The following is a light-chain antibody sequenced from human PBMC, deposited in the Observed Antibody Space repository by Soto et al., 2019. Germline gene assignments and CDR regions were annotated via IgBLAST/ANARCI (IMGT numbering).Light chain of an antibody. V-gene: IGLV3-1*01. CDR3: QAWDSSTVV. CDR1: KLGNKY. Sequence: SYELTQPPSVSVSPGQTANITCSGDKLGNKYACWYHQKPGQSPVLVIYQDRERPSGIPERFSGSNSGNTATLTISGTRTMDEADYYCQAWDSSTVVFGGGTQLTVL. J-gene: IGLJ2*01. CDR2: QDR.